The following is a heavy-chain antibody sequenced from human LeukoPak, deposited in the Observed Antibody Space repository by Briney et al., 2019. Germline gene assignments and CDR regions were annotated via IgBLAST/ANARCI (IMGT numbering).Heavy chain of an antibody. V-gene: IGHV1-18*01. CDR3: ARDPGGYYDILTGYYMSDY. CDR2: ISAYNGNT. J-gene: IGHJ4*02. Sequence: ASVKVSCKASGYTFTSYGISWVRQAPGQGLEWMGWISAYNGNTNYAQKLQGRVTMTTDTSTSTAYMELRSLRSEDTAVYYCARDPGGYYDILTGYYMSDYWGQGTLVTVSS. D-gene: IGHD3-9*01. CDR1: GYTFTSYG.